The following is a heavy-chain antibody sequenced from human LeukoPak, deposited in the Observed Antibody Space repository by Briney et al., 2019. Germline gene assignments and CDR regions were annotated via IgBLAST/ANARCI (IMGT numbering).Heavy chain of an antibody. Sequence: PGGSLRLSCAASGFTFSSYGMHWVRQAPGKGLEWVAVIWYGGSNKYYANSVKGRFAISRDNSKNTLYLQMNSLRAEDTAVYYCARGLVVTNTIDYWGQGTLVTVSS. CDR1: GFTFSSYG. J-gene: IGHJ4*02. CDR3: ARGLVVTNTIDY. CDR2: IWYGGSNK. D-gene: IGHD3-22*01. V-gene: IGHV3-33*01.